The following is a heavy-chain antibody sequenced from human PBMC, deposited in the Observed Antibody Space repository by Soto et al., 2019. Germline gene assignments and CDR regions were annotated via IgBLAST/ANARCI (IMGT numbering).Heavy chain of an antibody. D-gene: IGHD1-26*01. CDR3: ARDKGVGATWTGYYYGMDF. CDR1: GGSISSINW. J-gene: IGHJ6*02. CDR2: IYHSGST. V-gene: IGHV4-4*02. Sequence: SETLSLTCAVSGGSISSINWWRWVRQPPGKGLEWIGEIYHSGSTKYNPSLKSRVTISVDKSKNQFSLKLSSVTAADTAVYYCARDKGVGATWTGYYYGMDFWGQGTTVT.